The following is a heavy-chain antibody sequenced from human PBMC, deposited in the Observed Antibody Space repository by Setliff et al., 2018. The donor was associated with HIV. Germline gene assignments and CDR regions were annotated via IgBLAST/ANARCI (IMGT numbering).Heavy chain of an antibody. J-gene: IGHJ4*02. CDR3: ARGSFIGDYYYFDY. Sequence: SETLSLTCTVSGGSISTYFWTWIRQPPGKGLEWIGYIYTSGSTNYNPSLKSRVTISVDTSKNQFSLKLSSVTAADTAVYYCARGSFIGDYYYFDYWGQGTLVTISS. CDR1: GGSISTYF. D-gene: IGHD3-10*01. V-gene: IGHV4-4*08. CDR2: IYTSGST.